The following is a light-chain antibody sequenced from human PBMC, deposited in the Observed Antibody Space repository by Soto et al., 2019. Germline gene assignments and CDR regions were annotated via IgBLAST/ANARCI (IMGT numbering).Light chain of an antibody. Sequence: QPVLTQPPSASGTPGQRVTISCSGRSANIGNNYVCWYQQLPGTAPKLLIYSNDERPSGVPDRFSGSKSGTSASLAISGLQSDDEADYYCATWDDSLNGVVFGGGTKLTVL. CDR3: ATWDDSLNGVV. V-gene: IGLV1-44*01. CDR2: SND. J-gene: IGLJ2*01. CDR1: SANIGNNY.